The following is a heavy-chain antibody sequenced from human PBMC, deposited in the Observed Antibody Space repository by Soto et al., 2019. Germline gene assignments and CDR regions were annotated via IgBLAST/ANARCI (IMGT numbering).Heavy chain of an antibody. D-gene: IGHD1-26*01. CDR1: GFTFSSYG. J-gene: IGHJ4*02. CDR2: ISYDGSNK. V-gene: IGHV3-30*18. CDR3: AKIEGIVGALPDY. Sequence: PGGSLRLSCAASGFTFSSYGMHWVRQAPGKGLEWVAVISYDGSNKYYADSVKGRFTISRDNSKNTLCLQMNSLRAEDTAVYYCAKIEGIVGALPDYWGQGTLVTVSS.